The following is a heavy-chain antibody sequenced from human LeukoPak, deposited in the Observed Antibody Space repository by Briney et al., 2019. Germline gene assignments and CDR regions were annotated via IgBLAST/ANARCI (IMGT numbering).Heavy chain of an antibody. V-gene: IGHV4-39*01. CDR1: GGSIRSSTYY. D-gene: IGHD3-22*01. CDR2: IHYTGTT. J-gene: IGHJ4*02. CDR3: ARLGGYYDPPDY. Sequence: SETLSLTCTVSGGSIRSSTYYWAWIRQPPGKGLEWIGTIHYTGTTYYDPSLKSRVTISVDTSKNQFSLNLSSVTAADTTFYYCARLGGYYDPPDYWGQGTLVTVSS.